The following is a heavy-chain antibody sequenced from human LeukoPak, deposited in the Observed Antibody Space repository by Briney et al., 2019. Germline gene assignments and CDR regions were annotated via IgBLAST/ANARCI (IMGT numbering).Heavy chain of an antibody. J-gene: IGHJ4*02. CDR1: GYSISSGYY. Sequence: PSETLSLTCTVSGYSISSGYYWGWIRQSPGKGLEWIGNIYHSGSTYYNPSLKSRVTMSIDTSKNQFSLKLNSVTAADTAMYYCARVIKVVAATYYFDYWGQGTLVTVSS. V-gene: IGHV4-38-2*02. CDR3: ARVIKVVAATYYFDY. D-gene: IGHD2-15*01. CDR2: IYHSGST.